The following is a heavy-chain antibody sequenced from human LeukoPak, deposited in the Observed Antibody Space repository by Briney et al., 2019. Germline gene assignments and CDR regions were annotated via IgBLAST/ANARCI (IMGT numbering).Heavy chain of an antibody. V-gene: IGHV4-59*01. J-gene: IGHJ2*01. CDR3: ARDAAAPYLNNWYFDL. CDR2: IYYSGST. D-gene: IGHD2/OR15-2a*01. Sequence: SETLSLTCTVSGGSIGSYYWSWIRQPPGKGLEWIGYIYYSGSTNYNPSLKSRVTISVDTSKNQFSLKLSSVTAADTAVYYCARDAAAPYLNNWYFDLWGRGTLVTVSS. CDR1: GGSIGSYY.